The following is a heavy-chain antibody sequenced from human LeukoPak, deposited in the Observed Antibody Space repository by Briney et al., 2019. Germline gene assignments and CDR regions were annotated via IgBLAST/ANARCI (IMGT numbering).Heavy chain of an antibody. CDR3: VRDTMVRGEFDY. CDR1: GDSVSSNSAA. CDR2: TYYRSKWYN. D-gene: IGHD3-10*01. V-gene: IGHV6-1*01. J-gene: IGHJ4*02. Sequence: SQTLSLTCAISGDSVSSNSAAWNWIRQSPSRGLEWLGRTYYRSKWYNDYAVSVKSRIIINPDTSKNQFSLQLNSVTPEDTAVYYCVRDTMVRGEFDYWGQGTLVDVSS.